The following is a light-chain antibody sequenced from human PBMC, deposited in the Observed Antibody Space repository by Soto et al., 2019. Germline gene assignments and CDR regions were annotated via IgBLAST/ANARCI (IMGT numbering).Light chain of an antibody. CDR1: QTICRNY. Sequence: EIVLTQSPGTLSLSPGETPALSCRASQTICRNYLAWYQQKPGQAPRLLIFGTSTRATGIPDRFSGSGSGTYFTLSISRLEPEDFSVYYCQKYASSHLRTFGGGTKVDSK. V-gene: IGKV3-20*01. CDR2: GTS. J-gene: IGKJ4*01. CDR3: QKYASSHLRT.